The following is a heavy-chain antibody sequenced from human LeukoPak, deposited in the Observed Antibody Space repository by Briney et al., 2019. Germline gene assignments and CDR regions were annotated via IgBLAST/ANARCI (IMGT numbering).Heavy chain of an antibody. J-gene: IGHJ4*02. Sequence: PGGSLRLSCAASGFTFSSYAMHWVRQAPGKGLGRVAVIPCDGSNKYYADSVKGRFTSSRDNSKNTLYLQMNSLRAEDTAVYYCARDNIKARWFGELGYWGQGTLVTVSS. V-gene: IGHV3-30-3*01. CDR2: IPCDGSNK. D-gene: IGHD3-10*01. CDR3: ARDNIKARWFGELGY. CDR1: GFTFSSYA.